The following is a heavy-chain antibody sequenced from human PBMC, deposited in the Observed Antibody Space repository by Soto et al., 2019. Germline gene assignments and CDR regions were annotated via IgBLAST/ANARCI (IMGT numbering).Heavy chain of an antibody. CDR3: ASSRKPSGYEVFDY. V-gene: IGHV1-8*01. Sequence: ASVKVSCKASGYTFTSYDINWVRQATGQGLEWMGWMNPNSGNTGYAQKFQGRVTMTRNTSISTAYMELSSLRSEDTAVYYCASSRKPSGYEVFDYWGQGTLVTVSS. CDR2: MNPNSGNT. D-gene: IGHD5-12*01. J-gene: IGHJ4*02. CDR1: GYTFTSYD.